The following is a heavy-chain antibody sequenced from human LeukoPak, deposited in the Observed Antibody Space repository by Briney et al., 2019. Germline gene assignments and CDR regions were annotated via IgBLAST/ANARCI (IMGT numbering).Heavy chain of an antibody. CDR1: GFIFSDYY. J-gene: IGHJ4*02. CDR3: ARDPGSGYEEHFDY. Sequence: GGSLRPSCAASGFIFSDYYMSWIRQAPGKGLEWVSYISSSGSTMYYTDSVKGRFTISRDNAKDSLYLQMNSLRAEDTAVYYCARDPGSGYEEHFDYWGQGTLVTVSS. D-gene: IGHD5-12*01. V-gene: IGHV3-11*01. CDR2: ISSSGSTM.